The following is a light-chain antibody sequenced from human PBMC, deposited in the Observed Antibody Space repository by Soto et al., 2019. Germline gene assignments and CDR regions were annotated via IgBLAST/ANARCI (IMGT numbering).Light chain of an antibody. CDR1: SSDVGGYNY. CDR2: EVS. J-gene: IGLJ2*01. CDR3: SSYAGSSTWV. Sequence: QYAPTQPPSASGSPGQSATISCTGTSSDVGGYNYVFWYQQYPGKAPKLMIYEVSKRPSGVPGRFSGSTSGNTASLTVSGLQAEDEADYYCSSYAGSSTWVFGGGTKLTVL. V-gene: IGLV2-8*01.